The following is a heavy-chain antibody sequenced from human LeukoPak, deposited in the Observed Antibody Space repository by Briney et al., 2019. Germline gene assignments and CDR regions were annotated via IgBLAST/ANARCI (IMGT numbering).Heavy chain of an antibody. CDR2: IKSDGST. V-gene: IGHV3-74*01. J-gene: IGHJ1*01. Sequence: GGSLRPSCAASGFTFSSYWMHWVRQAPGKGLVWVSRIKSDGSTRYADSVKGRFTVSRDNAKNTVSLQMNSLRAEDTGVYYCARAPSEIGGYYPEYFRHWGQGTLVIVSS. D-gene: IGHD3-22*01. CDR3: ARAPSEIGGYYPEYFRH. CDR1: GFTFSSYW.